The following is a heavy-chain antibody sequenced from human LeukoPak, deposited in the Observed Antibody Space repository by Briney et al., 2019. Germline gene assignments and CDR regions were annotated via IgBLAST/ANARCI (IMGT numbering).Heavy chain of an antibody. Sequence: SETLSLTCTVSGGSISSYYWSWIRQPPGKGLEWIGYIYYSGSTNYNPSLKSRVTISADTSKNQFSLKLSSVTAADTAVYYCARDEAAMVPFFDYWGQGTLVTVSS. CDR1: GGSISSYY. CDR3: ARDEAAMVPFFDY. V-gene: IGHV4-59*01. D-gene: IGHD3-10*01. CDR2: IYYSGST. J-gene: IGHJ4*02.